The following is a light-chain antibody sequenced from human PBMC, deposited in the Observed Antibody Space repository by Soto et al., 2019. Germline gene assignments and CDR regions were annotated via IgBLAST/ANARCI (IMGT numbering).Light chain of an antibody. CDR1: SGSIASNY. CDR2: EDN. V-gene: IGLV6-57*02. Sequence: NFMLTQPHSVSESPGKTVTISCTGSSGSIASNYVQWYQQRPAGAPTTVIYEDNQRPSGVPDRFSGSIDSSSNSASLTISGLKTEDEADYYCQSYDSSNVVFGGGTKLTVL. CDR3: QSYDSSNVV. J-gene: IGLJ2*01.